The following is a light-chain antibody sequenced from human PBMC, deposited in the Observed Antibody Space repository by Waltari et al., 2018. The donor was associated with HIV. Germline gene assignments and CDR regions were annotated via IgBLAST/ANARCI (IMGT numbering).Light chain of an antibody. CDR3: LQDYNYPLT. V-gene: IGKV1-6*01. J-gene: IGKJ4*01. Sequence: AIQMTQYPSSLSASVGDRVTITCRASQVIRNDLSWYQLKPGKAPKLLIFAASSLQSGVPSRFSGSGSGTDFTLTISSLQPEDFATYYCLQDYNYPLTFGGGTKVEIK. CDR1: QVIRND. CDR2: AAS.